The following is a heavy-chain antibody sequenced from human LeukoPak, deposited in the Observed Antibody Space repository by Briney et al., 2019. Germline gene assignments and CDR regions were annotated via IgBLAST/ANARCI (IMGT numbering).Heavy chain of an antibody. V-gene: IGHV5-51*01. CDR2: IYPGDSDT. CDR1: GYSFTSYW. J-gene: IGHJ6*02. CDR3: ARDYYGSGSYYYYYGMDV. Sequence: GESLKISCKGSGYSFTSYWIGWVRQMPGKGLEWMGIIYPGDSDTRYSPSFQGQVTISADKSISTAYLQWSSLKASDTAMYYYARDYYGSGSYYYYYGMDVWGQGTTVTVSS. D-gene: IGHD3-10*01.